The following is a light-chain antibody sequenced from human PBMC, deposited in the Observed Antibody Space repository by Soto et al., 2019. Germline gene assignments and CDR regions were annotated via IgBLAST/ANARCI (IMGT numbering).Light chain of an antibody. CDR1: QGIRND. CDR2: YAS. V-gene: IGKV1-17*01. Sequence: DIHMTQSPSSLSASVGDRFTITCRASQGIRNDLXXYQQKPVKAPKRLIYYASSLQSGVPSRFSGSGSGTEFAITISSLQHEDCATYYCLLDFRSFWAFGQGIKVDIK. CDR3: LLDFRSFWA. J-gene: IGKJ1*01.